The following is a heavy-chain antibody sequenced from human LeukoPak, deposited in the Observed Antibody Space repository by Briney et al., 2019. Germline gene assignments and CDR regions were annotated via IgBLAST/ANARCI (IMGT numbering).Heavy chain of an antibody. V-gene: IGHV4-34*01. CDR1: GGSFSGYY. CDR2: INHSGST. D-gene: IGHD2-2*01. CDR3: AGQGYCSSTSCYDYYYMDV. J-gene: IGHJ6*03. Sequence: SETLSLTCAVYGGSFSGYYWSWIRQPPGKGLEWIGEINHSGSTNYNPSLKSRVTISVDTSKNQFSLKLSSVTAADTAVYYCAGQGYCSSTSCYDYYYMDVWGKGTTVTVS.